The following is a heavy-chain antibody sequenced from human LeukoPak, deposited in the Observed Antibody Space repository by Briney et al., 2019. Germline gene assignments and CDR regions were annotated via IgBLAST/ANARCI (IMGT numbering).Heavy chain of an antibody. V-gene: IGHV4-34*01. CDR2: INHSGST. Sequence: LETLSLTCAVYGGSFSGYYWSWIRQPPGKGLEWIGEINHSGSTNYNPSLKSRVTISVDTSKNQFSLKLSSVTAADTAVYYCARVWLPHDAFDIWGQGTMVTVSS. D-gene: IGHD6-19*01. J-gene: IGHJ3*02. CDR3: ARVWLPHDAFDI. CDR1: GGSFSGYY.